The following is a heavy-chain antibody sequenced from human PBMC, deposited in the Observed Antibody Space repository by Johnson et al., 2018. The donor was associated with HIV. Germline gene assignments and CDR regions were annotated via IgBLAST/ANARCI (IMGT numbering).Heavy chain of an antibody. J-gene: IGHJ3*02. CDR2: ISYSGSNK. Sequence: QVQLVESGGGVVQPGRSLRLSCEVSGFNFRSYVKVRQAPDKGLEWVAVISYSGSNKHYADSVKGRFTISRDNAKNSLYLQMNSLRAEDTALYYCAKVVGSYYYDSSGEAFDIWGQGTMVTVSS. D-gene: IGHD3-22*01. CDR3: AKVVGSYYYDSSGEAFDI. V-gene: IGHV3-30*01. CDR1: GFNFRSYV.